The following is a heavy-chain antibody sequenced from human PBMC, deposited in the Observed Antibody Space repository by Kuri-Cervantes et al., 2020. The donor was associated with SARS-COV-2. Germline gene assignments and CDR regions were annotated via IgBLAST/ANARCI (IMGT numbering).Heavy chain of an antibody. CDR1: GYTFTSYG. CDR2: ISAYNGNT. D-gene: IGHD3-3*01. Sequence: ASVKVSCKASGYTFTSYGISWVRQAPGQGLEWMGWISAYNGNTNYAQKLQGRVTMTTDTSTSTAYMELRSLRSDDTAVYYCARDHLPSYHDFWSGYYSFDYWGQGTRVTVSS. J-gene: IGHJ4*02. V-gene: IGHV1-18*04. CDR3: ARDHLPSYHDFWSGYYSFDY.